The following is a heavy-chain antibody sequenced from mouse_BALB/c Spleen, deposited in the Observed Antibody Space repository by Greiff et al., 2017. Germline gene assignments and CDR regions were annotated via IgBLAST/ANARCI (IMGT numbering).Heavy chain of an antibody. CDR2: ISSGGST. Sequence: EVKLVESGGGLVKPGGSLKLSCAASGFTFSSYAMSWVRQTPEKRLEWVASISSGGSTYYPDSVKGRFTISRDNARNILYLQMSSLRSEETAMYYCERDITTVVEGFAYWGQGTLVTVSA. CDR3: ERDITTVVEGFAY. CDR1: GFTFSSYA. D-gene: IGHD1-1*01. V-gene: IGHV5-6-5*01. J-gene: IGHJ3*01.